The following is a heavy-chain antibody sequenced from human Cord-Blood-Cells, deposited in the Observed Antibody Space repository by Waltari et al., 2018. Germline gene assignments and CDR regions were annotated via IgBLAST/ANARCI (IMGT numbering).Heavy chain of an antibody. V-gene: IGHV3-23*01. D-gene: IGHD5-12*01. J-gene: IGHJ4*02. CDR3: AKSKRGYSGYDFDY. Sequence: EVQLLESGGGLVQPGGSLRLSCAASGFTFSSYAMSWVRQAPGKGLEWFSDISGSGGSTYYADSVKGRFTISRDNSKNTLYLQMNSLRAEDTAVYYCAKSKRGYSGYDFDYWGQGTLVTVSS. CDR2: ISGSGGST. CDR1: GFTFSSYA.